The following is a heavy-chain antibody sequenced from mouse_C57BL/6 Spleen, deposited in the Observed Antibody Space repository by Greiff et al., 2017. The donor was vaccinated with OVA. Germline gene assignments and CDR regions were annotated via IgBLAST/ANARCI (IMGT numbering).Heavy chain of an antibody. Sequence: QVQLQQSGPELVKPGASVKISCKASGYAFSSSWMNWVKQRPGKGLEWIGRIYPGDGDTNYNGKFKGKATLTADKSSSTAYMQLSSLTSEDSAVYFCARGYYDYDVKFAYWGQGTLVTVSA. J-gene: IGHJ3*01. CDR2: IYPGDGDT. CDR3: ARGYYDYDVKFAY. V-gene: IGHV1-82*01. CDR1: GYAFSSSW. D-gene: IGHD2-4*01.